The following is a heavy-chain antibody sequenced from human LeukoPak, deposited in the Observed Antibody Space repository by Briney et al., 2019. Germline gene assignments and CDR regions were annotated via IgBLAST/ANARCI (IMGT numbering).Heavy chain of an antibody. Sequence: GGSLRLSCAVSGFTFDDYAMHWVRQAPGKGLEWVSGISWNSGSIGYADSVKGRFTISRDNAKNSLYLQMNSLRAEDTAVYYCAREAAAGPFDYWGQGTLVTVSS. D-gene: IGHD6-13*01. J-gene: IGHJ4*02. CDR1: GFTFDDYA. CDR3: AREAAAGPFDY. V-gene: IGHV3-9*01. CDR2: ISWNSGSI.